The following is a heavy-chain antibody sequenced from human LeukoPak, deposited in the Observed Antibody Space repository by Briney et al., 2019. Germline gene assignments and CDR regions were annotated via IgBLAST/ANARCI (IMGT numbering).Heavy chain of an antibody. CDR3: ARGPRGASGQIDY. Sequence: RASVKVSCKASGYTFSSYGISWVRQAPGQGLEWMGWISAYNGNTNYAQMVQGRVTMTTDTSTSTAYMEVRSLRSDDTAMYYCARGPRGASGQIDYWGQGTLVTVSS. V-gene: IGHV1-18*01. D-gene: IGHD6-25*01. CDR2: ISAYNGNT. CDR1: GYTFSSYG. J-gene: IGHJ4*02.